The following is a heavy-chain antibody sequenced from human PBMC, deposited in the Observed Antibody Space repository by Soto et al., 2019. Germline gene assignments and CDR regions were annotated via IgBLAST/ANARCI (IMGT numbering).Heavy chain of an antibody. D-gene: IGHD3-22*01. Sequence: GGSLRLSCAASGFTFSSYGMHWVRQAPGKGLEWVAVIWYGGSNKYYADSVKGRFTISRDNSKNTLYLQMNSLRAEDTAVYYCAREGYDSSGTDAFDIWGQGTMVTVSS. CDR2: IWYGGSNK. V-gene: IGHV3-33*01. J-gene: IGHJ3*02. CDR1: GFTFSSYG. CDR3: AREGYDSSGTDAFDI.